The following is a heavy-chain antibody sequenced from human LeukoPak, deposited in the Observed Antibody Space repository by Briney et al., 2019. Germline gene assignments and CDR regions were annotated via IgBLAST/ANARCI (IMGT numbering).Heavy chain of an antibody. V-gene: IGHV3-48*03. CDR2: IHSGGETI. J-gene: IGHJ4*02. CDR1: GFTFSTYD. Sequence: QPGGSLRLSCAASGFTFSTYDMNWVREAPGKGLEWVSYIHSGGETIFYADSVKGGFTISRDIAKNSLYLQMNSLRAEDTAVYYCARKLTGTTYFASWRQGTLVTVSS. D-gene: IGHD1-1*01. CDR3: ARKLTGTTYFAS.